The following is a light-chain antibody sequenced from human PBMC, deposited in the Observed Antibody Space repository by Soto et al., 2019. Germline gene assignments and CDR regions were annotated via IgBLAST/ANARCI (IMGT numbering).Light chain of an antibody. CDR3: CSFTTSSTHV. V-gene: IGLV2-14*01. J-gene: IGLJ1*01. Sequence: QSALTQPASLSGSPGQSITISCTGTSSDIGAYDYVSWFQQHPGKAPTLMISEVNKRPSAVSNRFSCSKSCNQAYLTISGLQVEDEAEYFCCSFTTSSTHVFGTGTKVTVL. CDR1: SSDIGAYDY. CDR2: EVN.